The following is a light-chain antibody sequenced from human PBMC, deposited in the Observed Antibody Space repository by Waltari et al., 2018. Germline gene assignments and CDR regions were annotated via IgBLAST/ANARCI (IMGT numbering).Light chain of an antibody. CDR1: RSDVGSYNL. CDR2: EDS. V-gene: IGLV2-23*01. Sequence: QSALTQPASVSGSPGQSITIPCTGTRSDVGSYNLVSWYQEHPGKAPKLMIYEDSKRPSGVSNRFSGSKSGNTGSLTISGLQAEDEADYYCCSYAGSFTVVFGGGTKLTVL. J-gene: IGLJ2*01. CDR3: CSYAGSFTVV.